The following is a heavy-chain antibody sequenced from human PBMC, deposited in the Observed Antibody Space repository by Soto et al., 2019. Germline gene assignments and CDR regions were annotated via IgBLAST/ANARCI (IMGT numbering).Heavy chain of an antibody. V-gene: IGHV3-11*06. CDR1: GFTFSDYY. J-gene: IGHJ6*02. D-gene: IGHD3-9*01. Sequence: QVQLVESGGGLVKPGGSLRLSCAAAGFTFSDYYMTWIRQAPGKGLEWVSYISSGSSYTNYADSVKSRFTISRDNAKNSLYLQMNSLRAEDTAVYYCAREPWLNGNNYYGMDVWGQGTTVTVSS. CDR2: ISSGSSYT. CDR3: AREPWLNGNNYYGMDV.